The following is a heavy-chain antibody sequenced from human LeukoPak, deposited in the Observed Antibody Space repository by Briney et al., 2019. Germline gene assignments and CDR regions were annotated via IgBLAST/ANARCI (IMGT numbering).Heavy chain of an antibody. J-gene: IGHJ4*02. CDR1: GFTFSSYG. V-gene: IGHV3-30*18. Sequence: PGGSLRLSCAASGFTFSSYGMHCVSQAPGKGLEWVAVISYDGSNKYYADSVKGRFTISRDNSKNTLYLQMNSLRAEDTAVYYCAKVGTYYDFWSGYSYFDYWGQGTLVTVSS. CDR3: AKVGTYYDFWSGYSYFDY. CDR2: ISYDGSNK. D-gene: IGHD3-3*01.